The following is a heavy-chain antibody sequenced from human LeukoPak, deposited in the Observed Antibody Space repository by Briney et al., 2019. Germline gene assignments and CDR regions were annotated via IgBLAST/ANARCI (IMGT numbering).Heavy chain of an antibody. Sequence: NPSETLSLTCAVYGGSFSGYYWSWIRQPPGKGLEWIGEINHSGSTNYNPSPKSRVTISVDTSKNQFSLKLSSVTAADTAVYYCARGERYCSSTSCYWRRAEYFQHWGQGTLVTVSS. CDR3: ARGERYCSSTSCYWRRAEYFQH. D-gene: IGHD2-2*01. CDR2: INHSGST. V-gene: IGHV4-34*01. CDR1: GGSFSGYY. J-gene: IGHJ1*01.